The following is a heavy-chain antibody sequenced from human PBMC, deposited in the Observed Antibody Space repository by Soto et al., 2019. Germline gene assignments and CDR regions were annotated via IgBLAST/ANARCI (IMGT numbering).Heavy chain of an antibody. CDR3: AGNPNFDYYYGMDV. D-gene: IGHD1-1*01. J-gene: IGHJ6*02. CDR1: GGTFSSYA. Sequence: VSCKASGGTFSSYAISWVRQAPGQGLEWMGGIIPIFGTANYAQKFQGRVTITADESTSTAYMELSSLRSEDTAVYYCAGNPNFDYYYGMDVWGQGTTVNVSS. CDR2: IIPIFGTA. V-gene: IGHV1-69*01.